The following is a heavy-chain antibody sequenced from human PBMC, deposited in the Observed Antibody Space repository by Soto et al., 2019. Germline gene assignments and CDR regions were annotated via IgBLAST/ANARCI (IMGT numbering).Heavy chain of an antibody. V-gene: IGHV4-30-4*01. D-gene: IGHD3-10*01. Sequence: QVQLQESGPGLVKPSQTLSLTCTVSGGSISSGDYYWSWIRQPPGKGLEWIGYIYYSGSTYYNPALKSRVTISVDTSKNQFSLKLSSVTAADTAVYYCARGPIGSGYWFDPWGQGTLVTVSS. CDR1: GGSISSGDYY. CDR3: ARGPIGSGYWFDP. CDR2: IYYSGST. J-gene: IGHJ5*02.